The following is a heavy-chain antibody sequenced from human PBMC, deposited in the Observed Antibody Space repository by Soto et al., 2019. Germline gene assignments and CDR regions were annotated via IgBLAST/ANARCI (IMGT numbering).Heavy chain of an antibody. J-gene: IGHJ4*02. V-gene: IGHV4-39*01. CDR2: IYYSGST. CDR1: GGSISSSSYY. Sequence: SETLSLTCTVSGGSISSSSYYWGWIRQPPGKGLEWIGSIYYSGSTYYNPSLKSRVTISVDTSKNQFSLKLSSVTAADTAVYYCARRDSSGYFGYYFDYWGQGTLVTVSS. CDR3: ARRDSSGYFGYYFDY. D-gene: IGHD3-22*01.